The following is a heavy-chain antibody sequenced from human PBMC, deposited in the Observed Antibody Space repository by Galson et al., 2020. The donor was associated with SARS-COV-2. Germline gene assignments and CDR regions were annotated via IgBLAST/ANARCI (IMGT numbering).Heavy chain of an antibody. J-gene: IGHJ4*01. CDR1: GFTFSSYW. Sequence: GETLRLSCAASGFTFSSYWMHWLRQAPGKGLVWVSRIYSEGSSTSYADSVKGRFTISGDNAKNTLYLQMNSLRAEDTAVYYCARGDMGNDYFDYWGQGTLVTVSS. V-gene: IGHV3-74*01. CDR2: IYSEGSST. CDR3: ARGDMGNDYFDY. D-gene: IGHD7-27*01.